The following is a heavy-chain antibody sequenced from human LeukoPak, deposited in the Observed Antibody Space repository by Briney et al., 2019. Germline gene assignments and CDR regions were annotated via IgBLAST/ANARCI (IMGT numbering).Heavy chain of an antibody. CDR2: IYYSGST. D-gene: IGHD6-19*01. J-gene: IGHJ4*02. Sequence: SETLSLTCTVSGGSISSYYWSWIRQPPGKGLEWIGYIYYSGSTNYNPSLKSRVTISVDTSKNQFSLKLSSVTAADTAVYYCAGEYSSGWYHFDYWGQGTLVTVSS. CDR1: GGSISSYY. V-gene: IGHV4-59*01. CDR3: AGEYSSGWYHFDY.